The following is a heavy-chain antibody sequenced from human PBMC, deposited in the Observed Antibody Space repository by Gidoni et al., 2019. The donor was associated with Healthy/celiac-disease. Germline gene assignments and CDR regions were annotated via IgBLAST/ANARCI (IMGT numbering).Heavy chain of an antibody. J-gene: IGHJ5*02. CDR2: IYYSGST. D-gene: IGHD2-15*01. CDR3: ARGHCSGGSCWFDP. Sequence: QLQLQESGPGLVKPSETLSLTCTVSGGSISSSSYDWGWIRQPPGKGLEWIGSIYYSGSTYYNPSLKSRVTISVDTSKNQFSLKLSSVTAADTAVYYCARGHCSGGSCWFDPWGQGTLVTVSS. CDR1: GGSISSSSYD. V-gene: IGHV4-39*01.